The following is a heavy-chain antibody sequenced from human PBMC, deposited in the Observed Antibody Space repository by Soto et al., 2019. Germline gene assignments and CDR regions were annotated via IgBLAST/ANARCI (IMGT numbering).Heavy chain of an antibody. D-gene: IGHD2-15*01. Sequence: ASVKVSCKASVFSVDTTYCIHWVRRAPGQGLEWMGSINPNSGDTNYAQNFQGRVTMTRDTSISTAYMEVSSLTSDDTTVYYCGSPRSGPSPDVGHWGHGTVVTVSS. CDR1: VFSVDTTYC. CDR3: GSPRSGPSPDVGH. J-gene: IGHJ4*01. CDR2: INPNSGDT. V-gene: IGHV1-2*02.